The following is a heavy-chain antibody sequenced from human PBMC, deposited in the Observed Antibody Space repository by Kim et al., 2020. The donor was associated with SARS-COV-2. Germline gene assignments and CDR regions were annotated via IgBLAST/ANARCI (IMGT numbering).Heavy chain of an antibody. J-gene: IGHJ4*02. CDR1: GFTFSSYA. CDR2: ISGSGGST. Sequence: GGSLRLSCAASGFTFSSYAMSWVRQAPGKGLEWVSAISGSGGSTYYADSVKGRFTISRDNSKNTLYLQMNSLRAEDTAVYYCAKGSGGLAYCGGDCYNPLDYWGQGTLVTVSS. CDR3: AKGSGGLAYCGGDCYNPLDY. D-gene: IGHD2-21*02. V-gene: IGHV3-23*01.